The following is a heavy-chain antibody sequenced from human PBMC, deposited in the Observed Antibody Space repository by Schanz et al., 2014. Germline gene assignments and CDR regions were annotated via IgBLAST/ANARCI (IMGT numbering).Heavy chain of an antibody. V-gene: IGHV3-33*08. CDR3: ARELPGVVAFDS. D-gene: IGHD7-27*01. Sequence: VQLLESGGGLVQPGGSLRLSCAASGFMFSSYGMHWVRQAPGKGLEWVGVISYDGSFKNYADSVRGRITMSRDNSKNTMYLQINNLRADDTAVYYCARELPGVVAFDSWGQGTMVTVSS. CDR1: GFMFSSYG. J-gene: IGHJ3*01. CDR2: ISYDGSFK.